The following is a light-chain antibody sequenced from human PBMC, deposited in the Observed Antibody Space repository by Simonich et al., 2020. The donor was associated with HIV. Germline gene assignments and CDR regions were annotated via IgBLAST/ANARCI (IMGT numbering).Light chain of an antibody. Sequence: QSALTQPASVSGSPGQSITISCPGTSSDVGSYNFVSWFQQHPGKAPKLTIYEGSKRPSGVSNRFSGSKSGNTASLTISGLEAEDEADYYCSSYTSSSTLVFGGGTKLTVL. CDR3: SSYTSSSTLV. J-gene: IGLJ3*02. V-gene: IGLV2-14*02. CDR2: EGS. CDR1: SSDVGSYNF.